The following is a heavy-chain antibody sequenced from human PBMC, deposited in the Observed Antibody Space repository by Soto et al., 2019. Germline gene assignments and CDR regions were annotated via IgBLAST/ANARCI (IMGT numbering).Heavy chain of an antibody. Sequence: PSQTLSLTCAISGDSVSSNSAAWNWIRQSPSRGLEWLGRTYYRSKWYNDYAVSVKSRITINPDTSKNQFSLQLNSVTPEDTAVYYCARDPSGDYDFWSGYYIFDYWGQGTLVTVSS. CDR3: ARDPSGDYDFWSGYYIFDY. J-gene: IGHJ4*02. CDR1: GDSVSSNSAA. V-gene: IGHV6-1*01. D-gene: IGHD3-3*01. CDR2: TYYRSKWYN.